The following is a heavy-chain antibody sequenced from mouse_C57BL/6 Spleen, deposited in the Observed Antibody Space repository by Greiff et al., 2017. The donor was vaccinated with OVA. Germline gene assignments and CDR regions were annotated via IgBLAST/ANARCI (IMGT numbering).Heavy chain of an antibody. Sequence: QVQLQQPGAELVKPGASVKLSCKASGYTFTSYWMHWVKQRPGRGLEWIGRIDPNSGGTKYNEKFKSKATLTVDKPSSTAYMHLSSLTSEDSAGYYCAREGYGTPFAYWGQGTLVTVSA. CDR1: GYTFTSYW. CDR2: IDPNSGGT. CDR3: AREGYGTPFAY. D-gene: IGHD2-10*02. V-gene: IGHV1-72*01. J-gene: IGHJ3*01.